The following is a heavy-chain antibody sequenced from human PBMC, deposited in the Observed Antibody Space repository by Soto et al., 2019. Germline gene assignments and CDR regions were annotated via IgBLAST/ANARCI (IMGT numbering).Heavy chain of an antibody. V-gene: IGHV1-18*01. D-gene: IGHD4-4*01. CDR1: GYTFSRSG. Sequence: ASVKVSCKASGYTFSRSGISWVRQAPGQGLEWMGWISAYSGSTDYAPKLQGRVTMTKDTSTSTVYMELRDLRSDDTAVYYCTRDRLTLTTSLIFDYWGQGTLVTVSS. CDR2: ISAYSGST. J-gene: IGHJ4*02. CDR3: TRDRLTLTTSLIFDY.